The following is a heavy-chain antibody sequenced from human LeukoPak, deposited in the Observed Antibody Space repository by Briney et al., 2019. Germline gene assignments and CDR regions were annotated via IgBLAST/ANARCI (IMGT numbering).Heavy chain of an antibody. CDR1: GFTFSSYG. CDR3: AKGSRYSSSWKDAFDI. D-gene: IGHD6-13*01. J-gene: IGHJ3*02. V-gene: IGHV3-30*02. CDR2: IRYDGSNK. Sequence: PGGSLRLSCAASGFTFSSYGMHWVRQAPGKGLEWVAFIRYDGSNKYYADSVKGRFTISRDNSKNTLCLQMNSLRAEDTAVYYCAKGSRYSSSWKDAFDIWGQGTMVTVSS.